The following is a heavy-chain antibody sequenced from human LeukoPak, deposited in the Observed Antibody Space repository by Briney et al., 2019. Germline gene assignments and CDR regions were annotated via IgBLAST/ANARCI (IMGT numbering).Heavy chain of an antibody. D-gene: IGHD4-17*01. V-gene: IGHV3-23*01. CDR1: GFTFSSYA. CDR2: ISGSGGST. CDR3: AKVLRYGDYGLDY. Sequence: PGGSLRLSCAASGFTFSSYAMSWVRQAPGKGLEWVSAISGSGGSTYYAGSVKGRFTISRDNSKNTLYLQMNSLRAEDTAVYYCAKVLRYGDYGLDYWGQGTLVTVSS. J-gene: IGHJ4*02.